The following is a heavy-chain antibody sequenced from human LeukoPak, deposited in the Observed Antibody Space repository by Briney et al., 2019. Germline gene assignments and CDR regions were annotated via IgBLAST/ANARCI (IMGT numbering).Heavy chain of an antibody. CDR3: AREIVGATIYYYYYYMDV. J-gene: IGHJ6*03. CDR1: GYTFTSYG. CDR2: ISAYNGNT. Sequence: ASVKVSCKASGYTFTSYGISWVRQAPGQGLEWMGWISAYNGNTNYAQKLQGRVTMTTDTSTSTAYMELRSLRSDDTAVYYCAREIVGATIYYYYYYMDVWGKGTTVTVSS. D-gene: IGHD1-26*01. V-gene: IGHV1-18*01.